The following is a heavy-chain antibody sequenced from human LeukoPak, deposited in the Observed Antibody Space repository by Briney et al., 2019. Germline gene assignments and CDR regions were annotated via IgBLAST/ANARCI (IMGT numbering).Heavy chain of an antibody. CDR3: ARLAVSGNYLGYHYLMDV. CDR1: GFTFSSYV. V-gene: IGHV3-23*01. J-gene: IGHJ6*02. D-gene: IGHD6-19*01. CDR2: IGDDI. Sequence: GGSLRLSCAASGFTFSSYVMSWVRQAPGKGLEGVSVIGDDIFYGDSVKGRFTISRDNPKSMLYLQMNSLRAEDTAVYFCARLAVSGNYLGYHYLMDVWGRGTTVTVSS.